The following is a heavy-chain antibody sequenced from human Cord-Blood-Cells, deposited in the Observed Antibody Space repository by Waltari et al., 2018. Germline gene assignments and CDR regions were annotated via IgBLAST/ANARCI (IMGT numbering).Heavy chain of an antibody. D-gene: IGHD3-22*01. CDR3: ARFLSGYYFDY. CDR2: INHSGST. Sequence: QVQLQQWGAGLLKPSETLSLTCAVYGGSFSGYYWSWIRQPPGKGLEWFWEINHSGSTNYIPPLKCRVTISVDTSKYHFPLKLSSVSAADTAVYYFARFLSGYYFDYCGQVTLVTVSS. CDR1: GGSFSGYY. V-gene: IGHV4-34*01. J-gene: IGHJ4*02.